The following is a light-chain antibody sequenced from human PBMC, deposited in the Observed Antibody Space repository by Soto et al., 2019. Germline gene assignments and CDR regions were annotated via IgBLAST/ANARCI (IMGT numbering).Light chain of an antibody. CDR2: GAS. V-gene: IGKV3-20*01. Sequence: EIVLTQSPGTLSLSAGESATLSCRASETVPSSYLAWFQQRPSQAPRLLLYGASNRATGVPDRFSGSGSGAEFSLTITGLEPEDFAVYICQQYGNSPLTFGGGTRIEIK. J-gene: IGKJ4*01. CDR1: ETVPSSY. CDR3: QQYGNSPLT.